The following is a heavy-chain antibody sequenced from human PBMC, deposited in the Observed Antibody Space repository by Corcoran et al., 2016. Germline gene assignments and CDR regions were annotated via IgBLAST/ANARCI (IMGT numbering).Heavy chain of an antibody. D-gene: IGHD3-16*01. V-gene: IGHV3-15*01. CDR3: TRAGFGPSAFDY. CDR2: IKSKTDGGTT. Sequence: EVQLVESGGGLVKPGGSLRLSCAASGFTFSNAWMSWVRQAPGKGLEWVGRIKSKTDGGTTDYAAPVKGRFTISRDDSKNTLYPQMNSLKTETTVVYYCTRAGFGPSAFDYWGQGTLVTVSS. J-gene: IGHJ4*02. CDR1: GFTFSNAW.